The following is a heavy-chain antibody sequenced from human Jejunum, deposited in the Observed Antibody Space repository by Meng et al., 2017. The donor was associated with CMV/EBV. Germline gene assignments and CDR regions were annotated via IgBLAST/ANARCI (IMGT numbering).Heavy chain of an antibody. V-gene: IGHV3-74*01. D-gene: IGHD2-2*01. CDR2: IKSDGRGT. Sequence: RQGRGKGLVWVSRIKSDGRGTTYADSVKGRFTISRDNSESTLYLQMNSLRAEDTAVYYCAKDLVYCSSTSCYAPPPYYNYYGMDVWGQGTTVTVSS. J-gene: IGHJ6*02. CDR3: AKDLVYCSSTSCYAPPPYYNYYGMDV.